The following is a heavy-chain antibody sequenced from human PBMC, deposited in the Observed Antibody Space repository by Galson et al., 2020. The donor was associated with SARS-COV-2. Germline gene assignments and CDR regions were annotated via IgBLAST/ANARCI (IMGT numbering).Heavy chain of an antibody. V-gene: IGHV3-15*01. Sequence: GESLKISCAASGFTFSNAWMSWVRQAPGKGLEWVGRIKSKTDGGTTDYAAPVKGRFTISRDDSKNTLYLQMNSLKTEDTAVYYCTTDRVYCSSTSCTRLIFWYWGQGTLVTVSS. J-gene: IGHJ4*02. CDR1: GFTFSNAW. CDR3: TTDRVYCSSTSCTRLIFWY. CDR2: IKSKTDGGTT. D-gene: IGHD2-2*01.